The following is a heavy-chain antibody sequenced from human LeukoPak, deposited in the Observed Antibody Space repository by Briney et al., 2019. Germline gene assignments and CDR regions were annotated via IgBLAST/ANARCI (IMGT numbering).Heavy chain of an antibody. CDR1: SYSISSGNY. CDR3: ASLNYGDFSGVDY. CDR2: IYHSGTT. Sequence: SETLSLTCTVSSYSISSGNYWGWIRQPPGKGLEWIGEIYHSGTTNYNPSLKSRVTILVDKSKNQFSLKLNSVTAADTAVYYCASLNYGDFSGVDYWGQGTLVTVSS. J-gene: IGHJ4*02. V-gene: IGHV4-38-2*02. D-gene: IGHD4-17*01.